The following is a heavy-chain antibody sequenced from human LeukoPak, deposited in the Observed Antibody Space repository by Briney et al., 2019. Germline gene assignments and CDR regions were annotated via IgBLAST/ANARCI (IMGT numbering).Heavy chain of an antibody. CDR1: GFTFSTYS. V-gene: IGHV3-23*01. CDR3: AKYPASGGYFDY. D-gene: IGHD6-13*01. CDR2: ISGSGANT. Sequence: GGSLRLSCAASGFTFSTYSLSWVRLAPGKGLEWVSGISGSGANTYYADSVKGRFTISRDNSKNTLYLQMNSLRAEDTAVFYCAKYPASGGYFDYWGQGTLVTVSS. J-gene: IGHJ4*02.